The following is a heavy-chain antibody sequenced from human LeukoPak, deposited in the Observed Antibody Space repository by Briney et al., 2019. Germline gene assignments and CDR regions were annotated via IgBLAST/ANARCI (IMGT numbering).Heavy chain of an antibody. CDR2: ISAYNGNT. V-gene: IGHV1-18*01. CDR1: GYTFTSYG. CDR3: ARIPMIVVAPAPPQYYYYGMDV. J-gene: IGHJ6*02. D-gene: IGHD2-2*01. Sequence: ASVKVSCKASGYTFTSYGISWVRQAPGQGLEWMGWISAYNGNTNYAQKLQGRVTMTTDTSTSTAYMELRSLRSDDTAVYYCARIPMIVVAPAPPQYYYYGMDVWGQGTTVTVSS.